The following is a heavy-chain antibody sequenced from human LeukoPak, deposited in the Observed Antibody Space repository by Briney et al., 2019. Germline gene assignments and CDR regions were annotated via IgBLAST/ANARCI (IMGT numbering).Heavy chain of an antibody. V-gene: IGHV3-7*01. CDR1: GFTFSSYW. Sequence: GGSLRLSCAASGFTFSSYWMSWVRQAPGKGLEWVANIKQDGSDKYYVASVRGRFTISRDNAKNSLYLQMNSLRVEDTAVYYCARAPTVLVGYCSSSSCQADYWGQGTLVTVSS. D-gene: IGHD2-2*01. CDR3: ARAPTVLVGYCSSSSCQADY. J-gene: IGHJ4*02. CDR2: IKQDGSDK.